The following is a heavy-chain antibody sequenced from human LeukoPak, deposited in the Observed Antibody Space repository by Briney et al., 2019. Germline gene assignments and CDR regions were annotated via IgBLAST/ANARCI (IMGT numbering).Heavy chain of an antibody. J-gene: IGHJ4*02. D-gene: IGHD6-19*01. Sequence: GGSLRLSCAASGFTFSSYAMHWVRQAPGKGLEWVAVISYDGSNKYYADSVKGRFTISRDNSKNTLYLQMNSLRAEDTAVYYCARAQRGYSSGWYVVDYFDYWGQGTLVTVSS. CDR1: GFTFSSYA. V-gene: IGHV3-30-3*01. CDR3: ARAQRGYSSGWYVVDYFDY. CDR2: ISYDGSNK.